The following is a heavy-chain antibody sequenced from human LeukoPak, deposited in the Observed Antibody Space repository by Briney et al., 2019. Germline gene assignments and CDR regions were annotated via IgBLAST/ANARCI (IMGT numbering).Heavy chain of an antibody. J-gene: IGHJ4*02. CDR3: ARGAGWYNY. D-gene: IGHD6-19*01. Sequence: SETLSLTCTVSGGSISSYYWSWIRQPPGRGVEWIGSIHYSGNTNYNPSLKSRVTISVDTSKKQFSLEVSSVTAADTAVYYCARGAGWYNYWGQGTLVTVSS. V-gene: IGHV4-59*01. CDR1: GGSISSYY. CDR2: IHYSGNT.